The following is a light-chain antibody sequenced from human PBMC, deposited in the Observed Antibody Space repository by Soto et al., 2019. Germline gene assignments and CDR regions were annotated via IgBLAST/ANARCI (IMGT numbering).Light chain of an antibody. CDR2: EGS. Sequence: QSALTQPASVSGSPGRSITISCTGTSSDVGSYNLVSWYQQHPGKAPKLMIYEGSKRPSGVSNRFSGSKSGNTASLTISGLQAEDEAGYYCCSYAGSSTYGFGTGTKVTVL. CDR1: SSDVGSYNL. CDR3: CSYAGSSTYG. V-gene: IGLV2-23*01. J-gene: IGLJ1*01.